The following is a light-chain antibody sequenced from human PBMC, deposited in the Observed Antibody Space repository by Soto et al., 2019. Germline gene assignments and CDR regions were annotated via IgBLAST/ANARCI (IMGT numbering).Light chain of an antibody. CDR2: EVS. CDR3: SSYTSSSTYV. Sequence: QSVLTQPASVSGSPGQSITISCTGTSSDVGYDNYVSWFQQHPGKAPKLMIYEVSRRPSGVSNRFSGSKSGNTASLTISGLQAEDEADYYCSSYTSSSTYVFGTGTKVTVL. V-gene: IGLV2-14*01. CDR1: SSDVGYDNY. J-gene: IGLJ1*01.